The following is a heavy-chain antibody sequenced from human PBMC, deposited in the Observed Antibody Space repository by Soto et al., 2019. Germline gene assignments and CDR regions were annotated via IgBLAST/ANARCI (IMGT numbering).Heavy chain of an antibody. CDR1: GYTLTTYF. CDR3: ETSLQLRKGWAFDY. D-gene: IGHD1-7*01. Sequence: QVQLVQSGAEVKKPGASVKVSCRASGYTLTTYFMQWVRQAPGQGLEWVGIINPSDGTTSYAQKFQGRVTMTRETSTSTVYMDLSSLRSEDTAVYYCETSLQLRKGWAFDYWGQGTLVTVSS. CDR2: INPSDGTT. V-gene: IGHV1-46*01. J-gene: IGHJ4*02.